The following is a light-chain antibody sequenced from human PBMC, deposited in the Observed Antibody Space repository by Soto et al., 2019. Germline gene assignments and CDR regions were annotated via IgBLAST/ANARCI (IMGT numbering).Light chain of an antibody. V-gene: IGLV2-18*02. Sequence: QSALTQPPSVSGSPGQSVAISCTGTSSDVGSYNRVSWYQQPPGTAPKLMIYEVSNRPSGVPDRFSGSKSGNTASLTISGLQAEDEADYYCNSYTTANTYVFGXGTIVTVL. CDR2: EVS. J-gene: IGLJ1*01. CDR1: SSDVGSYNR. CDR3: NSYTTANTYV.